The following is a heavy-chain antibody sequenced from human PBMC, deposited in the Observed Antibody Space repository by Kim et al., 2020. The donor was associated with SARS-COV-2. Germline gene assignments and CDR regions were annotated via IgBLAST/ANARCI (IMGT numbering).Heavy chain of an antibody. J-gene: IGHJ2*01. CDR3: ARVSSALKYSSSSVGY. CDR1: GYSISSGYY. Sequence: SETLSLTCTVSGYSISSGYYWGWIRQPPGKGLEWIGSIYHSGSTYYNPSLKSRVTISVDTSKNQFSLKLSSVTAADTAVYYCARVSSALKYSSSSVGY. D-gene: IGHD6-6*01. V-gene: IGHV4-38-2*02. CDR2: IYHSGST.